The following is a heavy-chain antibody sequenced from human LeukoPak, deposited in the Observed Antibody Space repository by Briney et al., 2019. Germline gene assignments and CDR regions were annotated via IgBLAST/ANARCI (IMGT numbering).Heavy chain of an antibody. V-gene: IGHV3-23*01. CDR3: ARENDMGYCSGGRCYKGYNAMDV. D-gene: IGHD2-15*01. CDR2: ISGSGGTT. Sequence: HSGGSLRLSCAVSGFTFSSYAMNWVRQAPGKGLEWVSAISGSGGTTYYADSVKGRFTISRDNSKNTLYLQMNSLRAEDTAVYYCARENDMGYCSGGRCYKGYNAMDVWGQGTTVTVSS. J-gene: IGHJ6*02. CDR1: GFTFSSYA.